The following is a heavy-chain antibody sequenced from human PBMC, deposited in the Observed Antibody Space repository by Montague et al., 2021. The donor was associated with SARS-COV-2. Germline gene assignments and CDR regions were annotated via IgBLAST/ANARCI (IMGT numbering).Heavy chain of an antibody. CDR2: INHSGST. CDR1: GGSFSGYY. Sequence: SETLSLTCAGYGGSFSGYYWTWIRQSSGKGLEWIGEINHSGSTNYSPSLESRVAISVDTSKNQFSLKLNPVTAADTAIYYCARATVDINMILVVITSVNHYFDSWGQGTLVTVSP. J-gene: IGHJ4*02. CDR3: ARATVDINMILVVITSVNHYFDS. D-gene: IGHD3-22*01. V-gene: IGHV4-34*01.